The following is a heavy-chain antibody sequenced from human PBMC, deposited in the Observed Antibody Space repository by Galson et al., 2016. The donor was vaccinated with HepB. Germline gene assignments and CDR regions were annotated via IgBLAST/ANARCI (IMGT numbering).Heavy chain of an antibody. CDR1: GFTFNSHA. V-gene: IGHV3-48*03. Sequence: SLRLSCAASGFTFNSHAMHWVRQAPGKGLEWLSHMTTSGSTIHYADSVKGRFTASRDNAKRSLFLHLNSLSAEDTALYYCARGLRAGSCPTTAGDGTYDMRGLGTMVTVSS. CDR2: MTTSGSTI. CDR3: ARGLRAGSCPTTAGDGTYDM. J-gene: IGHJ3*02. D-gene: IGHD2-8*01.